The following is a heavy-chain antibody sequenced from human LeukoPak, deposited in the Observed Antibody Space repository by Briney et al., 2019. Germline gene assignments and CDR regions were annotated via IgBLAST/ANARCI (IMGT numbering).Heavy chain of an antibody. V-gene: IGHV4-61*08. D-gene: IGHD6-13*01. CDR2: IYYSGST. Sequence: SETLSLTCTVSGGSISSGDYYWSWIRQPPGKGLEWIGYIYYSGSTNYNPSLKGRVTISVDTSKNQFSLKLSSVTAADTAVYYCARHGSRYFAQFDYWGQGTLVTVSS. CDR3: ARHGSRYFAQFDY. J-gene: IGHJ4*02. CDR1: GGSISSGDYY.